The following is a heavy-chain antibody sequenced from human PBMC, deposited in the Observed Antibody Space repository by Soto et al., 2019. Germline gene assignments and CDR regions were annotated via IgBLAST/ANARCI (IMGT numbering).Heavy chain of an antibody. CDR3: ATSRMSITVAGETEYYFDY. Sequence: ASVKVSCKASGYTFTGYYMHWVRQAPGQGLEWMGWINPNSGGTNYAQKFQGWVTMTRDTSISTGYMELSRLSSDDTDVYYCATSRMSITVAGETEYYFDYWGQGTLVTAPQ. D-gene: IGHD6-19*01. V-gene: IGHV1-2*04. CDR2: INPNSGGT. J-gene: IGHJ4*02. CDR1: GYTFTGYY.